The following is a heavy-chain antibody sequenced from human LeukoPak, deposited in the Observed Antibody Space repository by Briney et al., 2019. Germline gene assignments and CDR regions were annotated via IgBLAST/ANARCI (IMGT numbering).Heavy chain of an antibody. V-gene: IGHV4-34*01. D-gene: IGHD3-3*01. CDR1: GGSISSYY. J-gene: IGHJ3*02. CDR2: INHSGST. Sequence: SETLSLTCTVSGGSISSYYWSWIRQPPGKGLEWIGEINHSGSTNYNPSLKSRVTISVDTSKNQFSLKLSSVTAADTAVYYCARGPMSTIFGVANDAFDIWGQGTMVTVSS. CDR3: ARGPMSTIFGVANDAFDI.